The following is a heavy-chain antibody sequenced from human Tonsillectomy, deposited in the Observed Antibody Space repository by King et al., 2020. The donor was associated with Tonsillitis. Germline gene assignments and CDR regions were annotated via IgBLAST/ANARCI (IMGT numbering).Heavy chain of an antibody. V-gene: IGHV3-23*04. CDR3: AKGRGSGDSACNY. J-gene: IGHJ4*02. Sequence: VQLVESGGGLVQPGGSLRLSCAASGFTFSNYAMSWVRQAPGKGLEWGSVISGSDGSTYYADSVKGRFTISRDNSKNTVYLQMNSLRVEDTAVYFCAKGRGSGDSACNYWGQGTLVTVSS. D-gene: IGHD7-27*01. CDR1: GFTFSNYA. CDR2: ISGSDGST.